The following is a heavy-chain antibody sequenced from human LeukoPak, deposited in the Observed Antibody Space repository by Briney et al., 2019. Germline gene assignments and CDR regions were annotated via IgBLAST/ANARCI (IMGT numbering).Heavy chain of an antibody. J-gene: IGHJ3*02. CDR2: INSDGSST. V-gene: IGHV3-74*01. CDR3: ARDISVFDSSGYYYVNAFDI. Sequence: GGSLRLSCAASGFTFSSYWMHWVRQAPGKGLVWVSRINSDGSSTSYADSVKGRFTISRDNAKNTLYLQMSSLRAEDTAVYYCARDISVFDSSGYYYVNAFDIWGQGTMVTVSS. CDR1: GFTFSSYW. D-gene: IGHD3-22*01.